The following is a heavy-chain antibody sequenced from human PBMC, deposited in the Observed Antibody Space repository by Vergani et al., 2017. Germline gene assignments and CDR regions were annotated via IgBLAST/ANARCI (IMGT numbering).Heavy chain of an antibody. V-gene: IGHV1-24*01. Sequence: QVQLVQSGAEVKKPGASVKVSCKVSGYTLTELSMHWVRQAPGKGLEWMGGFDPEDGETIYAQKFQGRVTMTEETSTDTAYMELSSLRSEDTAVYYCATDLGYSGSYHYFDYWGQGTLVTVSS. CDR2: FDPEDGET. J-gene: IGHJ4*02. CDR1: GYTLTELS. D-gene: IGHD1-26*01. CDR3: ATDLGYSGSYHYFDY.